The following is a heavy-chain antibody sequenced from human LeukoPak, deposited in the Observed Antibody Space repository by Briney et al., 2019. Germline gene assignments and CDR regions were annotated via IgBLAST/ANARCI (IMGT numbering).Heavy chain of an antibody. J-gene: IGHJ4*02. CDR2: ISSSSSYI. D-gene: IGHD3-9*01. V-gene: IGHV3-21*04. Sequence: GGSLRLSCAASGFTFSSYSMNWVRQAPGKGLEWVSSISSSSSYIYYADSVKGRFTISRDNAKNSLYLQMNSLRAEDTAVYYCAKEKHDILTGYPFRWGQGTLVTVSS. CDR3: AKEKHDILTGYPFR. CDR1: GFTFSSYS.